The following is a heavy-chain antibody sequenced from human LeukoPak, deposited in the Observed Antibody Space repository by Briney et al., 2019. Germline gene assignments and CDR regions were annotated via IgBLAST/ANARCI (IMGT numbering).Heavy chain of an antibody. CDR1: GYSISSGYY. D-gene: IGHD1-7*01. CDR2: IYHTGTT. J-gene: IGHJ4*02. Sequence: SETLSLTCAVSGYSISSGYYWGWIRQPPGKGLEWIGSIYHTGTTYYNPSLKSRVTISVDTSKNQFSLRLSSVTAADTAVYHCAKGVGNWNYVPCDYWGQGTLVTVSS. V-gene: IGHV4-38-2*01. CDR3: AKGVGNWNYVPCDY.